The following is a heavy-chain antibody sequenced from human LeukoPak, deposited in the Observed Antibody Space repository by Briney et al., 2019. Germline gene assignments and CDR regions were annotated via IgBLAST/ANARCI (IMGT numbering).Heavy chain of an antibody. CDR3: ARTESYYYDSSGRDAFDI. CDR2: INHSGST. V-gene: IGHV4-34*01. Sequence: SETLSHTCAVYGGSFSGYYWSWIRQPPGKGLEWIGEINHSGSTNYNPSLKSRVTISVDTSKNQFSLKLSSVTAADTAVYYCARTESYYYDSSGRDAFDIWGQGTMVTVSS. D-gene: IGHD3-22*01. J-gene: IGHJ3*02. CDR1: GGSFSGYY.